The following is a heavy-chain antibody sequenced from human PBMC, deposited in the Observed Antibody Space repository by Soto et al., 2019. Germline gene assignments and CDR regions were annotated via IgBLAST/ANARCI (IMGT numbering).Heavy chain of an antibody. CDR3: ARVHVMVVAGSTFDY. V-gene: IGHV4-38-2*02. D-gene: IGHD6-19*01. CDR1: VYSISSGSY. Sequence: PSETLSLTCTVSVYSISSGSYLAWIRQPPGKGPEWIASIYHGGTTFYNPSLKSRITISVDTSNNQFSLKLTSVTAADTAVYYCARVHVMVVAGSTFDYWGHGTLVTVSS. J-gene: IGHJ4*01. CDR2: IYHGGTT.